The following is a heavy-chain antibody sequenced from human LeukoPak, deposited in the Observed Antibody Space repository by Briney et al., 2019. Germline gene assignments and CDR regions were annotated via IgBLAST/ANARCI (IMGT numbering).Heavy chain of an antibody. D-gene: IGHD4-17*01. Sequence: GGSLRLSCAASGFPFSSYWMSWVRQAPGKGLEWVANIKEDGSVKYYVDSVKGRFTISRDNAKNSVCLEMNSLRAGDTAVYYCARDNYGDYGYWGQGTLVTVSS. CDR3: ARDNYGDYGY. CDR2: IKEDGSVK. J-gene: IGHJ4*02. CDR1: GFPFSSYW. V-gene: IGHV3-7*05.